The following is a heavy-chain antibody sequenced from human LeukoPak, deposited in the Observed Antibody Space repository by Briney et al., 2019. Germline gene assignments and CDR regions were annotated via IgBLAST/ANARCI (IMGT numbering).Heavy chain of an antibody. D-gene: IGHD2-2*01. CDR1: GFTFSDYY. J-gene: IGHJ4*02. CDR2: ISSSGSTK. CDR3: ARAGYCGSTSCRTLHFDY. Sequence: PGGSLRLSCAASGFTFSDYYMSWIRQAPGKGLEWISYISSSGSTKYYADSVKGRFTISRDNAKTSLYLQMNSLRAEDTAVYYCARAGYCGSTSCRTLHFDYWGQGTLVTVSS. V-gene: IGHV3-11*01.